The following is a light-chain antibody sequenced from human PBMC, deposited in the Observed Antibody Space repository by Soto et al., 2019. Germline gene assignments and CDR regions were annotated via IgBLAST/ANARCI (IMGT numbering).Light chain of an antibody. CDR1: QSISYY. Sequence: DIQMTQSPSYLSASVGDRLTITCQASQSISYYLNWYQQKPGKAPKXXIYAASSLQSGVPSRFSGSGYGTDFTLTISSLQTEDFATYYCQQSYSTPITFGQGTRLEIK. CDR2: AAS. V-gene: IGKV1-39*01. J-gene: IGKJ5*01. CDR3: QQSYSTPIT.